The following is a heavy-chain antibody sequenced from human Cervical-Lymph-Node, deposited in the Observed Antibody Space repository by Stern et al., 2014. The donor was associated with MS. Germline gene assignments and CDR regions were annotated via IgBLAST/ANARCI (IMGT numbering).Heavy chain of an antibody. V-gene: IGHV1-69*01. D-gene: IGHD3-10*01. CDR2: IIPIFGAA. Sequence: VQLVESGAEVKKPGSSVKVSCKASGGTFSSYAIRWVRQAPGEGLEWMGGIIPIFGAANYAQKFQGRVTITADESTSTAYMELSSLRSEDTAVYYCARDIADYRGGEAFDYWGQGTLVTVSS. CDR3: ARDIADYRGGEAFDY. CDR1: GGTFSSYA. J-gene: IGHJ4*02.